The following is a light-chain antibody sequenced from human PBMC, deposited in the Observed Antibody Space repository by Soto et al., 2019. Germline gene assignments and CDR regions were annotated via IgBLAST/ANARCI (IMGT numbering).Light chain of an antibody. CDR2: GAS. CDR3: QHYDNWPRWA. J-gene: IGKJ1*01. V-gene: IGKV3-15*01. Sequence: EIAMTQSPATLSVSPGERATLSCRASESVSSHLAWYQQKPGQAPSLLIYGASTRATGVPARFSGSGSGTDFTLTITSLQSEDVGVYYCQHYDNWPRWAFGQGTKVDIK. CDR1: ESVSSH.